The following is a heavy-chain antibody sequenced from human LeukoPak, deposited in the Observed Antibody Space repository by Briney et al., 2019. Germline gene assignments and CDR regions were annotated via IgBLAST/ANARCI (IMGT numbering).Heavy chain of an antibody. CDR2: ISGNGAT. D-gene: IGHD4-23*01. V-gene: IGHV3-11*01. CDR3: ARDPMYNGGNSGAFDF. CDR1: GFTFSDHF. J-gene: IGHJ3*01. Sequence: GGSLRLSCAASGFTFSDHFMTWIRQAPGKGLEWISYISGNGATYYADSVKGRFTISRDNAQNSVWLQMNSLRAKDTAVYYCARDPMYNGGNSGAFDFWGQGTLVTVSS.